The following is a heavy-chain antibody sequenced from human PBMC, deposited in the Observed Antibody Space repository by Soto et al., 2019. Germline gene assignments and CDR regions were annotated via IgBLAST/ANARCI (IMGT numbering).Heavy chain of an antibody. CDR3: AKGVGALWSWFEP. D-gene: IGHD1-26*01. CDR2: ISAYNGNT. Sequence: QVQLVQSGAEVKKPGASVKVSCKASGYNINSYTISWVRQPPGQGLEWKGRISAYNGNTNYTQKLQGRITMTTVTATSRAYMELRSLRSDDTAVYHCAKGVGALWSWFEPWGQGTQVTVSS. CDR1: GYNINSYT. J-gene: IGHJ5*02. V-gene: IGHV1-18*01.